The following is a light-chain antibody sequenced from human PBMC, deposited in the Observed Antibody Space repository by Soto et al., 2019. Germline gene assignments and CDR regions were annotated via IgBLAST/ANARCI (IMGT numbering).Light chain of an antibody. CDR3: SSYTSSGTLV. CDR2: DVS. CDR1: SSDVGGYNY. J-gene: IGLJ1*01. V-gene: IGLV2-14*01. Sequence: SALTQPASVSGSPGHSITISCTGTSSDVGGYNYVSWYQQHPGKAPKLMIYDVSNRPSGVSNRFSGSKSGNTASLTISGLQAEDEADYYCSSYTSSGTLVFGTGTKVTV.